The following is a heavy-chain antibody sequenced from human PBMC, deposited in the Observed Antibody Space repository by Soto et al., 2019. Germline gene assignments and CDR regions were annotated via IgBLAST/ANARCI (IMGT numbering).Heavy chain of an antibody. V-gene: IGHV1-46*01. D-gene: IGHD3-22*01. CDR2: INPSGGST. CDR1: GYTLIMYY. Sequence: QVQLVQSGAEVKKPGASVKVSCKASGYTLIMYYIHWMRQAPGQGLEWMGLINPSGGSTTYAQKFLGRVTMTRDTSMSTVYMDLSSVKSEYTAVYYCARSPYSSGYYYAIDHWGQGTQVTVSS. J-gene: IGHJ4*02. CDR3: ARSPYSSGYYYAIDH.